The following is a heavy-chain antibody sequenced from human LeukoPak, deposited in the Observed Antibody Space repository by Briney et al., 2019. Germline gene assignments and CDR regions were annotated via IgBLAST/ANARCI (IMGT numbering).Heavy chain of an antibody. V-gene: IGHV6-1*01. CDR3: ATQRITGMTGYDS. CDR2: TYYRSKWYN. CDR1: GDSVSSNRAA. J-gene: IGHJ5*01. Sequence: SRTLSLTCAISGDSVSSNRAAWNWIRQSPSRGLEWLGRTYYRSKWYNEYALSVKSRITINADTSQNQFSLQLDSVTPEDTAVYYCATQRITGMTGYDSWGQGTLVTVSS. D-gene: IGHD1-20*01.